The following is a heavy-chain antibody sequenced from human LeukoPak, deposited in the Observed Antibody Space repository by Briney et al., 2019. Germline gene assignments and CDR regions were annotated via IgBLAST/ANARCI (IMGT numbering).Heavy chain of an antibody. V-gene: IGHV4-31*03. CDR3: ARDGSYCSSTSCYISGMDV. D-gene: IGHD2-2*02. CDR1: GGSISSGGYY. Sequence: SVTLSLTCTVSGGSISSGGYYWSWIRQHPGKGLEWIGYIYYSGSTYYNPSLKSRVTISVDTSKNQFSLKLSSVTAADTAVYYCARDGSYCSSTSCYISGMDVWGQGTTVTVSS. J-gene: IGHJ6*02. CDR2: IYYSGST.